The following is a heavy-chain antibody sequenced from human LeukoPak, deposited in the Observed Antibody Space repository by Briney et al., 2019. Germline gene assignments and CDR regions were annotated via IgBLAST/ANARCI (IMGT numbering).Heavy chain of an antibody. J-gene: IGHJ4*02. CDR2: ISDSGGST. V-gene: IGHV3-23*01. Sequence: SGGSLRLSYAVSGITLSNYGMRWVRQAPGKGLRWVARISDSGGSTKYADSVKGRFTISRDNPKNTLYLQMNSLRVEDTAVYFCAKRGVVIRVILVGFHKEAYYFDSWGQGALVTVSS. CDR3: AKRGVVIRVILVGFHKEAYYFDS. CDR1: GITLSNYG. D-gene: IGHD3-22*01.